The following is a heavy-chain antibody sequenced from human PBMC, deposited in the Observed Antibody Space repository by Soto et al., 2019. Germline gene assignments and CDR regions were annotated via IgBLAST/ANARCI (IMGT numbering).Heavy chain of an antibody. CDR2: INPNSGGT. V-gene: IGHV1-2*04. D-gene: IGHD2-2*01. CDR3: ARYAALEGDAFDI. CDR1: GYTFTGYY. J-gene: IGHJ3*02. Sequence: GASVKVSCKASGYTFTGYYMHWVRQAPGQGLEWMGWINPNSGGTNYAQKFQGWVTMTRDTSISTAYMELSRLRSDDTAVYYCARYAALEGDAFDIWGRGTMVTVSS.